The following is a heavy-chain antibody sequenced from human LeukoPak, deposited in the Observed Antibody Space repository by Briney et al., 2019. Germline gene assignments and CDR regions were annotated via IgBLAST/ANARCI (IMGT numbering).Heavy chain of an antibody. D-gene: IGHD4-17*01. CDR2: INPNSGGT. Sequence: GASVTVSYKASGYTFTDYYMHWVRQAPGQGLEWMGWINPNSGGTNYAQNFQGRVTMTRNTSISTAYMELSRLRSDDTAVYYCARTGSYGDYVTFDYWGQGTLVTVSS. J-gene: IGHJ4*02. CDR3: ARTGSYGDYVTFDY. CDR1: GYTFTDYY. V-gene: IGHV1-2*02.